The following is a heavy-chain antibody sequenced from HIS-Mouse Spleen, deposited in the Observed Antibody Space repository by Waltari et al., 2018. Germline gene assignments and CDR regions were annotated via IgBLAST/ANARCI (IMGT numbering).Heavy chain of an antibody. D-gene: IGHD6-19*01. CDR3: ARDLARGWIWAFDI. Sequence: QVQLVQSGAEVKKPGASVKVSCKASGNTFTGHDKHWVRQTPGQGLEWRGWINPNSGGTNYAQKFQGRVTMTRDTSISTAYMELSRLRSDDTAVYYCARDLARGWIWAFDIWGQGTMVTVSS. CDR1: GNTFTGHD. CDR2: INPNSGGT. J-gene: IGHJ3*02. V-gene: IGHV1-2*02.